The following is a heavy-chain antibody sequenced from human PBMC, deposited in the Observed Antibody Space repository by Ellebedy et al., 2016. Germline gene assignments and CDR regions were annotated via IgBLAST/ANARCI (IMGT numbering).Heavy chain of an antibody. V-gene: IGHV1-18*01. CDR3: ASNPVVPAAKYYYYGMDV. Sequence: ASVKVSXXASGYTFTSYGISWVRQAPGQGLEWMGWISAYNGNTNYAQKLQGRVTMTTDTSTSTAYMELRSLRSDDTAVYYCASNPVVPAAKYYYYGMDVWGQGTTVTVSS. D-gene: IGHD2-2*01. CDR2: ISAYNGNT. J-gene: IGHJ6*02. CDR1: GYTFTSYG.